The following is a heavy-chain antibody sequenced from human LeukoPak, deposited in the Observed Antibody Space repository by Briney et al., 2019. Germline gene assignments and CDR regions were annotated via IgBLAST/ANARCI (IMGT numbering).Heavy chain of an antibody. J-gene: IGHJ4*02. V-gene: IGHV1-3*01. CDR1: GYIFTKYV. CDR2: IKAGNGDT. D-gene: IGHD2-21*01. CDR3: ARDDCGDTCYPGGY. Sequence: ASVKVSCKASGYIFTKYVVYWVRQAPGQRPEWMGWIKAGNGDTKYSQNFQDRLTITRDTSASTVYMELRSLTSEDTALYSCARDDCGDTCYPGGYWGQGTLVPVSS.